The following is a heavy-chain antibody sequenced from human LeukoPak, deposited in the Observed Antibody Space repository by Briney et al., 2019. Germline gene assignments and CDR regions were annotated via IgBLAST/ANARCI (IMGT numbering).Heavy chain of an antibody. J-gene: IGHJ4*02. CDR2: INPSGGST. V-gene: IGHV1-46*01. CDR1: GYTFTSYH. CDR3: ARDPLHSGYSLVDY. Sequence: ASVKVSCKASGYTFTSYHMHWVRQAPGQGLEWSGIINPSGGSTRYAQKFQGRVTTTRDMSARAEYMELSSLRSEDTAVYYCARDPLHSGYSLVDYWGQGTLVTVSS. D-gene: IGHD3-22*01.